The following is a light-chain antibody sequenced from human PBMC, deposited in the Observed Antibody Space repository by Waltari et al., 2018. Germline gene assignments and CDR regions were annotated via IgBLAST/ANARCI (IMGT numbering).Light chain of an antibody. J-gene: IGKJ4*01. CDR3: MEDLQTPN. CDR2: LGS. CDR1: HSLLFTNVYNY. Sequence: DIVMTHSPLSLLVTLQEPASISCRSSHSLLFTNVYNYFAWYLQKPGQSSQLLIYLGSNWAAGVPNRFSGSGSRTNFIMKISRVEDEDVGIYYCMEDLQTPNFGGGTKLEI. V-gene: IGKV2-28*01.